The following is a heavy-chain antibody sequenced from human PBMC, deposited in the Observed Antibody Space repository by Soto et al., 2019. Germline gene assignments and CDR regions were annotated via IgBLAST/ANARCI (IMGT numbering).Heavy chain of an antibody. V-gene: IGHV3-30-3*01. D-gene: IGHD2-15*01. Sequence: GGSLRLSCAASGFTFSSYAMHWVRQAPGKGLEWVAVISYDGSNKYYADSVKGRFTISRDNSKNTLYLQMNSLRAEDTAVYYCARDLTEAVVVAATPVYWGQGTLVTVSS. CDR2: ISYDGSNK. CDR3: ARDLTEAVVVAATPVY. J-gene: IGHJ4*02. CDR1: GFTFSSYA.